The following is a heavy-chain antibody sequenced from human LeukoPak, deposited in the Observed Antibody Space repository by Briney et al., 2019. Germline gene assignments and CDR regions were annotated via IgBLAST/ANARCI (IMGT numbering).Heavy chain of an antibody. Sequence: SVKVSCKASGGTFSSYAISWVRQAPGQGLEWMGGIIPIFATANYAQKFQGRVTITTDESTSTAYMELSRLRSEDTAVYYCARGLGDSSSWYDYWGQGTLVTVSS. CDR1: GGTFSSYA. D-gene: IGHD6-13*01. CDR3: ARGLGDSSSWYDY. J-gene: IGHJ4*02. V-gene: IGHV1-69*05. CDR2: IIPIFATA.